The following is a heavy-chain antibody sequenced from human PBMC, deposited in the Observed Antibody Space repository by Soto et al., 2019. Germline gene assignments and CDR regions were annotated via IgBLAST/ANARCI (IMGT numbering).Heavy chain of an antibody. CDR1: GFIFSDYA. J-gene: IGHJ5*02. V-gene: IGHV3-23*01. Sequence: GGSLRLSCAASGFIFSDYAMSWVRQAPGKGLKWVSGISGSGVKTYYADSVKGRFIISRDNSKNTLYLQVTSLRADDTAVYYCASLCSSTWYDWFDPWGQGTLVTVSS. CDR3: ASLCSSTWYDWFDP. D-gene: IGHD6-13*01. CDR2: ISGSGVKT.